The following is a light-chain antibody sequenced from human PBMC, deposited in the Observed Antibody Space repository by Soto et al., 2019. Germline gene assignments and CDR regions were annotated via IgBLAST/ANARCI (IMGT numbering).Light chain of an antibody. J-gene: IGKJ2*01. Sequence: DIPMTQSPTTLSASVGDRAIITCRASQTVRNWLAWFQQKPGEAPKLLIYKASRLESGVSSRFSGSGYGTDFTLTITNLVPGDSATYFCQQYAASPLTFGQGTKLEIK. CDR2: KAS. CDR3: QQYAASPLT. V-gene: IGKV1-5*03. CDR1: QTVRNW.